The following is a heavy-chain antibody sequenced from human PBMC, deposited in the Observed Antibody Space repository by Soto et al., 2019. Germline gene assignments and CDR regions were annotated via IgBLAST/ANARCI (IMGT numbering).Heavy chain of an antibody. Sequence: QVQLVQSGAEVKKPGSSVRVSCKTSGATLNSFINYGITWVRQAPGQGLEWMGGIIPVFGTANHKQQFQNRVTITADGFTMTVNRELSSLSPEETAVNDCATGATTKMHGIMYAALENWGQGTLVTVSS. D-gene: IGHD2-8*01. V-gene: IGHV1-69*12. J-gene: IGHJ4*02. CDR3: ATGATTKMHGIMYAALEN. CDR2: IIPVFGTA. CDR1: GATLNSFINYG.